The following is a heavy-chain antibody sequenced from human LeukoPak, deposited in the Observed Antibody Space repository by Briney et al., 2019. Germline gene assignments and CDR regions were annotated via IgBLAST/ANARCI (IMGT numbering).Heavy chain of an antibody. V-gene: IGHV4-59*01. Sequence: PSETLSLTCTVSGGSISSYYWSWIRQPPGKGLEWIGYIYYSGSTNYNPSLKSRVTISVDTSKNQFSLKLSSATAADTAVYYCARDRGITMVRGVYYYYYYYMDVWGKGTTVTVSS. D-gene: IGHD3-10*01. CDR3: ARDRGITMVRGVYYYYYYYMDV. CDR1: GGSISSYY. J-gene: IGHJ6*03. CDR2: IYYSGST.